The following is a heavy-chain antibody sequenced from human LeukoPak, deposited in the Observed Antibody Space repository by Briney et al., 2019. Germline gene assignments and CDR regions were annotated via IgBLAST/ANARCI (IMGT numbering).Heavy chain of an antibody. Sequence: GGSLRLSCAASGFIFSSYSMSWVRQAPGKGLEWLSYISSSNHAIYYADSVKGRFTISRDNSNSTLYLQMNSLRAEDTAVYYCAKGRTPDYWGQGTLVTVSS. CDR3: AKGRTPDY. J-gene: IGHJ4*02. D-gene: IGHD2-15*01. V-gene: IGHV3-48*01. CDR2: ISSSNHAI. CDR1: GFIFSSYS.